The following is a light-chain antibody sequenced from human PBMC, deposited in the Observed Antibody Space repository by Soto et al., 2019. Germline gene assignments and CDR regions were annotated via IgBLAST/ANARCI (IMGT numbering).Light chain of an antibody. V-gene: IGLV2-14*01. CDR3: SSYTSSSTLLYV. CDR2: EVS. CDR1: SSDVGGYNY. Sequence: QSALTQPASVSGSPGQSITISCTGTSSDVGGYNYVSWYQQHPGKAPKVMIYEVSNRPSGVSNRFSGSKSGNTACLTISGLQAEDEADYYCSSYTSSSTLLYVFGTGTKLTVL. J-gene: IGLJ1*01.